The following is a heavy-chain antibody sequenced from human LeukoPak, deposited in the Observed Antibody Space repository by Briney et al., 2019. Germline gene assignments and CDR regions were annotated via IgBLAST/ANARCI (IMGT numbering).Heavy chain of an antibody. V-gene: IGHV3-23*01. D-gene: IGHD6-19*01. CDR1: GFTFSTYG. CDR2: ISGSGGST. Sequence: GGSLRLSCVASGFTFSTYGMSWVRQAPGKGLEWVSAISGSGGSTYYADSVKGRFTISRDNSKNTLYLQMNSLRAEDTAVYYCAKDRAGEQWYYFDYWGQGTLVTVSS. CDR3: AKDRAGEQWYYFDY. J-gene: IGHJ4*02.